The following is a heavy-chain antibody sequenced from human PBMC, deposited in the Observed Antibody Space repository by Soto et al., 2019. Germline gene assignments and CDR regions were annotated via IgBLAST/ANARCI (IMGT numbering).Heavy chain of an antibody. CDR2: ISGYNGNT. CDR3: ARGSRTRGYSYDS. CDR1: GYTFTSYG. D-gene: IGHD5-18*01. J-gene: IGHJ4*02. V-gene: IGHV1-18*01. Sequence: QVQLVQSGGEVKKPGASVRVSCKASGYTFTSYGISWVRQAPGQGLEWMGWISGYNGNTDYARRVQGRVTMTTDTSTSKAFMERRSLRVDDTAVYYCARGSRTRGYSYDSWGQGTLVTVSS.